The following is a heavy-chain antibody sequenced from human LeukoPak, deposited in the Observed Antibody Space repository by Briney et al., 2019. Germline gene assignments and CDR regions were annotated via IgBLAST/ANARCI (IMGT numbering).Heavy chain of an antibody. V-gene: IGHV1-8*01. CDR2: MNPNSGNT. CDR3: ARAYYDFWSGYYTRGSYYYYYGMDV. J-gene: IGHJ6*02. D-gene: IGHD3-3*01. Sequence: HWASVKVSCKASGYTFTSYDINWVRQATGQGLEWMGWMNPNSGNTGYAQKFQGRVTMTRNTSISTAYMELSSLRSEDTAVYYCARAYYDFWSGYYTRGSYYYYYGMDVWGQGTTVTVSS. CDR1: GYTFTSYD.